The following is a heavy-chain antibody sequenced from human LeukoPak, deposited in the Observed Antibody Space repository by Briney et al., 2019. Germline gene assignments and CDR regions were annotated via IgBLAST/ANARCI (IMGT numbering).Heavy chain of an antibody. Sequence: PGGSLRLSCAASGFTFSSYGMTWVRQAPGKGLEWVANIKHNGDELNYVDSVEDRFTISRDNAKNSLYLHMTDLRAEDTAVYYCARELRTFDSWGQGTLVTVSS. D-gene: IGHD3-16*01. CDR3: ARELRTFDS. J-gene: IGHJ4*02. V-gene: IGHV3-7*01. CDR1: GFTFSSYG. CDR2: IKHNGDEL.